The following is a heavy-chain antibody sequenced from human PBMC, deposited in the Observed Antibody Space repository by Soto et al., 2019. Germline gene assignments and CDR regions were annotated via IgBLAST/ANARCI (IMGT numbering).Heavy chain of an antibody. CDR1: GFTFGFNA. D-gene: IGHD3-3*01. V-gene: IGHV3-23*01. J-gene: IGHJ4*02. CDR3: ARGTYDFWSGYYTGIPDY. Sequence: HPGGSLRLSCAATGFTFGFNALSWVRQAPGKGLEWVSSISAGGVSTNYADSVRGRLTISRDNSKNTLYLQMNSLSAEDTAVYYCARGTYDFWSGYYTGIPDYWGQGTLVTVSS. CDR2: ISAGGVST.